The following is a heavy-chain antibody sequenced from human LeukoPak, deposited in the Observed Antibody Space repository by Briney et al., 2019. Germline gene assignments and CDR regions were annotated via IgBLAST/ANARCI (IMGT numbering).Heavy chain of an antibody. D-gene: IGHD2-2*01. J-gene: IGHJ4*02. CDR2: VYDSGSA. Sequence: PSETLSLTCTVSGGSISSSHFYCGWIRQTPGKGLEWIGSVYDSGSAYHNPSITSRVTISVDVSKNQFSLNLRSVTAADTAVYYCARQGRGCSSSSCYSDWGQGTLVTVSS. CDR3: ARQGRGCSSSSCYSD. CDR1: GGSISSSHFY. V-gene: IGHV4-39*01.